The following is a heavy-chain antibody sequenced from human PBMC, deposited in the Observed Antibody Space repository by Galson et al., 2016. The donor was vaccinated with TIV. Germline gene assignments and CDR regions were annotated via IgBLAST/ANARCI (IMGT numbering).Heavy chain of an antibody. CDR3: MREGSTVTMHHYFGMDV. CDR2: IYESGTT. V-gene: IGHV4-38-2*02. Sequence: TLSLTCTVSGYSIKSGYFWGWIRQPPGKGLQWPGSIYESGTTYSHPSLKSRLTMSVDTSKNQFSLKLSSVAAADTAVYYCMREGSTVTMHHYFGMDVWGQGASVTVSS. D-gene: IGHD4-17*01. J-gene: IGHJ6*02. CDR1: GYSIKSGYF.